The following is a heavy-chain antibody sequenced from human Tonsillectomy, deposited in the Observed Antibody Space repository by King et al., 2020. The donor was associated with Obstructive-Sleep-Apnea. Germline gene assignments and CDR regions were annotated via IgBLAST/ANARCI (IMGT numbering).Heavy chain of an antibody. CDR2: IYYSGST. J-gene: IGHJ3*02. V-gene: IGHV4-59*01. Sequence: PLQESGPGLVKSSETLSLTCTVSGGSISSYYWSWLRQSPGKGLEWIGYIYYSGSTNYNPSLESRVTIPMDTSKNQFSLKLSSVTAADTAVYYCARQELKDDAFDIWGQGTMVTVSS. CDR1: GGSISSYY. D-gene: IGHD1-26*01. CDR3: ARQELKDDAFDI.